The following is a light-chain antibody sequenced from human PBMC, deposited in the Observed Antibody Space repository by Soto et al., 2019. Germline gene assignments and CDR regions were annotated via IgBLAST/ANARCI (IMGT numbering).Light chain of an antibody. CDR3: SSYTSSSALYV. J-gene: IGLJ1*01. V-gene: IGLV2-14*03. CDR2: DVA. CDR1: SIDVGGYNY. Sequence: ALTQPASVSGSPGQSIAISCTGASIDVGGYNYVSWYQQHPGKAPKLMIYDVASRPSGVSDRSSGSKSGNTASLTISGVQAEDEADYYCSSYTSSSALYVFGTGTKVTVL.